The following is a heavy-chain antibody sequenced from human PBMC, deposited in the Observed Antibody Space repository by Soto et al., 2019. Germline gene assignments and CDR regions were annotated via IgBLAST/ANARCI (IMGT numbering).Heavy chain of an antibody. D-gene: IGHD2-15*01. V-gene: IGHV1-18*01. J-gene: IGHJ6*03. CDR1: GYTFTSYG. CDR2: ISAYNGNT. CDR3: ARDIVVVVAARYYYYMDV. Sequence: GASVKVSCKASGYTFTSYGISWVRQAPGQGLEGMGWISAYNGNTNDAQKLQGRVTMTTDTSTSTAYMELRSLRSDDTAVYYCARDIVVVVAARYYYYMDVWGKGTTVTVS.